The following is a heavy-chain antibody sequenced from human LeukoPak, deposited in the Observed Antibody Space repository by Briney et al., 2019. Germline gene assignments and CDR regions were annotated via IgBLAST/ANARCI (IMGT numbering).Heavy chain of an antibody. V-gene: IGHV4-4*09. J-gene: IGHJ5*02. CDR3: VREVGDWFDP. CDR2: IYTRGNT. CDR1: GDSINSNY. Sequence: KSSETLSLTCTVSGDSINSNYWSWIRQLPGKGLEWIGYIYTRGNTNYNPSLKSRVTISADTSKNQLPLKVSSVTAADTAVYYCVREVGDWFDPWGQGTLVTVSS.